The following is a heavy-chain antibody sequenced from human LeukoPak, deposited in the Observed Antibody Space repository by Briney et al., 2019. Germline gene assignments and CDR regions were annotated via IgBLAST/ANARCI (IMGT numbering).Heavy chain of an antibody. CDR2: IKSKTDGGTT. Sequence: GGSLRLSCAASGFTFSNAWMSWVRQAPGKGLEWVGRIKSKTDGGTTDYAAPVKGRFTISRDDSKNTLYLQMNSLRVEDTAVYYCATYRQVLLTFESWGQGTLVTVSS. CDR1: GFTFSNAW. J-gene: IGHJ4*02. D-gene: IGHD2-8*02. CDR3: ATYRQVLLTFES. V-gene: IGHV3-15*01.